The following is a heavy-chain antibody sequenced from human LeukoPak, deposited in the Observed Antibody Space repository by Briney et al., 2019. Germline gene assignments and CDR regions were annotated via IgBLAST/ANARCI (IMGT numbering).Heavy chain of an antibody. CDR2: IYYSGST. J-gene: IGHJ4*02. D-gene: IGHD4-23*01. CDR1: GFPLSSYA. CDR3: ARDPNYGGNSVPVY. Sequence: GSLRLSCAASGFPLSSYAMSWVRQVPGKGLEWIGSIYYSGSTYYNPSLKSRVTISVDTSKNQFSLKLSSVTAADTAVYYCARDPNYGGNSVPVYWGQGTLVTVSS. V-gene: IGHV4-39*02.